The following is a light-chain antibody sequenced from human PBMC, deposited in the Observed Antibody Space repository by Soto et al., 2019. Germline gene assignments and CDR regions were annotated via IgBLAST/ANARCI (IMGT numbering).Light chain of an antibody. Sequence: QSVLTQPPSASGTPVRRVTISCSGSSSNIGSNTVNWYQQLPGTAPKLLIYTNNQLPSGVPDRFSGSKSGTSASLAISGLQSEDEADYYCAAWDDSLNGLYVFGAGTKVTVL. CDR3: AAWDDSLNGLYV. CDR2: TNN. V-gene: IGLV1-44*01. CDR1: SSNIGSNT. J-gene: IGLJ1*01.